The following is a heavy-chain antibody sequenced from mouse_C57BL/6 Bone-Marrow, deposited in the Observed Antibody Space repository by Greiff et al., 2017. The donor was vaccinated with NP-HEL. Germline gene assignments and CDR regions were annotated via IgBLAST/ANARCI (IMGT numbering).Heavy chain of an antibody. CDR1: GYTFTEYT. V-gene: IGHV1-62-2*01. CDR2: FYPGSGSI. J-gene: IGHJ3*01. Sequence: QVQLQQSGAELVKPGASVKLSCKASGYTFTEYTIHWVKQRSGQGLEWIGWFYPGSGSIKYNEKFKDKATLTADKSSSTVYMELSRLTSEDSAVYCCARHEDYYDYDKGVAWFAYWGQGTLVTVSA. D-gene: IGHD2-4*01. CDR3: ARHEDYYDYDKGVAWFAY.